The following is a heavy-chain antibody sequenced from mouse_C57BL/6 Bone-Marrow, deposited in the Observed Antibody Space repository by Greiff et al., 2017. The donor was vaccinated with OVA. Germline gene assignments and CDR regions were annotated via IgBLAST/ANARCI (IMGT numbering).Heavy chain of an antibody. V-gene: IGHV14-3*01. J-gene: IGHJ3*01. CDR2: IDPANGNT. CDR3: AMGYPFFAY. D-gene: IGHD2-2*01. Sequence: VQLQQSVAELVRPGASVKLSCTASGFNINNTYMHWVKQRPEQGLEWIGRIDPANGNTKYAPKFQGKATITADTSSNTAYLQLSSLTSEDTAIYYCAMGYPFFAYWGQGTLVTVSA. CDR1: GFNINNTY.